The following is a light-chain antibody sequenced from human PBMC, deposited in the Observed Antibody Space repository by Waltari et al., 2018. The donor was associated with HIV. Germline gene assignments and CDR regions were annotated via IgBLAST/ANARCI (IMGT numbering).Light chain of an antibody. V-gene: IGLV1-51*02. CDR3: AAWADSLGMA. J-gene: IGLJ2*01. CDR1: NDY. Sequence: QSVLTRPPSVSAAPGQKVTISCSGSNDYVSWYQQFPGTAPTLLIYENNKRPSGMPDRCAGSKSGTSATLGITGLQTGDEADYYCAAWADSLGMAFGGGTKLTVL. CDR2: ENN.